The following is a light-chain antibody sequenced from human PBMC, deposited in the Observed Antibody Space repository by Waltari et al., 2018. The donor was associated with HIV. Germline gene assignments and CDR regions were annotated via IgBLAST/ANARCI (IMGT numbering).Light chain of an antibody. V-gene: IGKV3-20*01. J-gene: IGKJ1*01. Sequence: EIVLTQSPGPLSLSPGDSPTLSCRARRSVGTRHLAWYQQKPGQAPRLLLYGASTRATGIPDRFSGSGSGTEFTLTVSRLEPEDFAVYYCQQYDSSPPGTFGQGTKVEIK. CDR1: RSVGTRH. CDR3: QQYDSSPPGT. CDR2: GAS.